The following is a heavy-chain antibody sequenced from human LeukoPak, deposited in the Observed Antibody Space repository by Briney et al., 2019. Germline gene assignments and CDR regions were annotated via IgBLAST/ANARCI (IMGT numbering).Heavy chain of an antibody. J-gene: IGHJ4*02. CDR2: ISPKSGGT. V-gene: IGHV1-2*02. D-gene: IGHD1-26*01. CDR1: GYTFTDYY. CDR3: ARGRDSGSRTYYFDS. Sequence: ASVKVSCKASGYTFTDYYLHWVRQAPGQGLEWLAWISPKSGGTNYAQKFQGRVTLGRDTSITTAYMELSRLRSDGTAVYYCARGRDSGSRTYYFDSWGQGTLVTVSS.